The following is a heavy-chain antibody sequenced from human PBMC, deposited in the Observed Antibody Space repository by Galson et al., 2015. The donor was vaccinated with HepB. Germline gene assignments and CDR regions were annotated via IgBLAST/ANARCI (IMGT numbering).Heavy chain of an antibody. CDR1: GFSFSNAW. D-gene: IGHD1-26*01. J-gene: IGHJ4*02. V-gene: IGHV3-15*01. CDR2: IKSMSNGGTT. CDR3: TSRSGGRVFYYDY. Sequence: SLRLSCAASGFSFSNAWMSWVRQAPGKGLEWVGRIKSMSNGGTTDYAAPVRGRFTISRDDSKNTLYLQMNSLIIDDTAVYYCTSRSGGRVFYYDYWGQGTLVTVSS.